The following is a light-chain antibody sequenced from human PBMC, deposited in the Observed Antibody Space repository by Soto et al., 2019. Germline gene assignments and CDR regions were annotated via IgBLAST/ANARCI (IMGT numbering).Light chain of an antibody. J-gene: IGKJ2*01. CDR2: DAS. CDR1: QDISNY. Sequence: DIQMTQSPSSLSASVGDRVTITCQASQDISNYLNWYQQKPGKAPELLIYDASNLETGVPSRFSGSGSETDFTLTISSLQTEDIDTYYCPQYANLPLYTFGQGTKLEIK. CDR3: PQYANLPLYT. V-gene: IGKV1-33*01.